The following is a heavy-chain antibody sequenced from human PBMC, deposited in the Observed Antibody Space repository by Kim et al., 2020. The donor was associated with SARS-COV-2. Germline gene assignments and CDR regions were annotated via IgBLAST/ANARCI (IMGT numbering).Heavy chain of an antibody. J-gene: IGHJ6*02. V-gene: IGHV4-4*06. D-gene: IGHD6-13*01. Sequence: LKSRVTMSVDTRKNQFSLKLSSVTAADTAVYYCASIIAAAPDPYYYGMDVWGQGTTVTVSS. CDR3: ASIIAAAPDPYYYGMDV.